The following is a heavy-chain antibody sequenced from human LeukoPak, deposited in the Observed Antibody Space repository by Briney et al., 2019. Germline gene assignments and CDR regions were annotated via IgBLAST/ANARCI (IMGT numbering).Heavy chain of an antibody. CDR1: GFSSSRYW. D-gene: IGHD6-19*01. CDR2: IKQDGSER. CDR3: ARLASGWYMLEF. Sequence: GGSLRLSCAASGFSSSRYWMNWVRQAPGKGLEWVANIKQDGSERYYVDYVKGRFTISRDNAKNSVYLQMNSLRAEDTAVYYCARLASGWYMLEFWGQGTLVTVSS. V-gene: IGHV3-7*01. J-gene: IGHJ4*02.